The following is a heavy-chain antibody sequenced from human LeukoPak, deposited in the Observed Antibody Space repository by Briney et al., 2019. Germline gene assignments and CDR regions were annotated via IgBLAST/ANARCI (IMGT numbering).Heavy chain of an antibody. J-gene: IGHJ6*03. CDR2: IYYSGST. Sequence: SETLSLTCTVSGGSISSYYWSWIRQPPGKGLEWMGYIYYSGSTNYNPSRKSRVTISVDTSENHFSRKLSSLTAADTAVYYCASSYYGSGSYSNYYYYYYMDVWGKGTTVTISS. CDR3: ASSYYGSGSYSNYYYYYYMDV. V-gene: IGHV4-59*01. CDR1: GGSISSYY. D-gene: IGHD3-10*01.